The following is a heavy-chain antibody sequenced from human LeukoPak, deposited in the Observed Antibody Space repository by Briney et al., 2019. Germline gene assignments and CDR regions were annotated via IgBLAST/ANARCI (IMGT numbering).Heavy chain of an antibody. D-gene: IGHD2-2*01. CDR1: GFTFSHYW. J-gene: IGHJ4*02. CDR3: ARVGHCSSTACFIDY. V-gene: IGHV3-74*01. Sequence: PAGTLRLSCAASGFTFSHYWRHWVRQAPGKGLVWVSRIESDGGRTDYADSLKGRFTISRDNAKNTLYLEMNSLRAEDTAVYYCARVGHCSSTACFIDYWGQGTLVTVSS. CDR2: IESDGGRT.